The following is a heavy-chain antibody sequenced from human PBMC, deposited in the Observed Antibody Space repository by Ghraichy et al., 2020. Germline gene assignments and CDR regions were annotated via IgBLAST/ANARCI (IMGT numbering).Heavy chain of an antibody. CDR2: INHSGST. J-gene: IGHJ4*02. CDR3: ARGEDYYDSSGYYQYFFDN. Sequence: SETLSLTCAVYGGSFSGYYWSWIRQPPGKGLEWIGEINHSGSTNYNPSLKSRVTISVDTSKNQFSLKLSSVTAADTAVYYCARGEDYYDSSGYYQYFFDNWGQGTLVTVSS. CDR1: GGSFSGYY. D-gene: IGHD3-22*01. V-gene: IGHV4-34*01.